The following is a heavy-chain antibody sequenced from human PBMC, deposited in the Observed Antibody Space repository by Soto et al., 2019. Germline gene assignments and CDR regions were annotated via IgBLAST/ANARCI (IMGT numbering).Heavy chain of an antibody. CDR2: INSDGSST. Sequence: GGSLRLSCAASGFTFSSYWMHWVRQAPGKGLVWVSRINSDGSSTSYADSVKGRFTISRDNAKNTLYLQMNSLRAEDTAVYYCAREKIVATISDYYYMDVWGKGTTVTVSS. CDR3: AREKIVATISDYYYMDV. D-gene: IGHD5-12*01. CDR1: GFTFSSYW. J-gene: IGHJ6*03. V-gene: IGHV3-74*01.